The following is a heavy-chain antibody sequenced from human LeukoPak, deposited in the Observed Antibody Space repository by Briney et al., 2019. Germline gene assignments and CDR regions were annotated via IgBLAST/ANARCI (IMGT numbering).Heavy chain of an antibody. CDR2: ISSSGSTI. Sequence: PGRYLRLSCAASGLTFSSYDMNWDRQAQGKGLERVSYISSSGSTIYYADSVKGRFTISRDNAKNSLYLQMNSLRAEDTAVYYCARDLGTAENYWGQGTLVTVSS. CDR3: ARDLGTAENY. V-gene: IGHV3-48*03. D-gene: IGHD1-1*01. CDR1: GLTFSSYD. J-gene: IGHJ4*02.